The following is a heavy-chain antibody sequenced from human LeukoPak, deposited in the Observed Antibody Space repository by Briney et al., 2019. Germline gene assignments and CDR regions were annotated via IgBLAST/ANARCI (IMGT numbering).Heavy chain of an antibody. V-gene: IGHV1-2*02. CDR1: GYTFTGYY. CDR2: INPNSGGT. Sequence: ASLKVSCKASGYTFTGYYMHWVRQAPGQGLEWMGWINPNSGGTNYAQKFQGRVTMTRDTSISTAYMELRSLRSDDTAVYYCARDLALITMVRGVNDDAFDIWGQGTMVTVSS. D-gene: IGHD3-10*01. J-gene: IGHJ3*02. CDR3: ARDLALITMVRGVNDDAFDI.